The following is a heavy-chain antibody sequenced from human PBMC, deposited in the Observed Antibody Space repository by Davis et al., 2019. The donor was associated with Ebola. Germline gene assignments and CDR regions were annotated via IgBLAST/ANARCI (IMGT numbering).Heavy chain of an antibody. CDR1: GFTFDDYA. D-gene: IGHD2-15*01. V-gene: IGHV3-9*01. J-gene: IGHJ2*01. CDR3: AKDPGSGQSAWYFDL. CDR2: ISWNSGSI. Sequence: SLKISCAASGFTFDDYAMHWVRQAPGKGLEWVSGISWNSGSIGYADSVKGRFTISRDNSKNTLYLQLNSLRAEDSAVYYCAKDPGSGQSAWYFDLWGRGTLVTVSS.